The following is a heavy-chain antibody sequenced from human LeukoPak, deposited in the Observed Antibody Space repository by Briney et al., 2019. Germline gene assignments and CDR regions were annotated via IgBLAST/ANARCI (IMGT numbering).Heavy chain of an antibody. CDR1: GFTVSSNY. J-gene: IGHJ4*02. D-gene: IGHD5-24*01. CDR2: IYSGGST. CDR3: ASLEGRDGYYFDY. V-gene: IGHV3-53*01. Sequence: GGSLRLSCAASGFTVSSNYMSWVRQAPGKGLEWVSVIYSGGSTYYADSVKGRFTISRDNSKNTLYLQMNSLRAEDTAVYYCASLEGRDGYYFDYWGQGTLVIVSS.